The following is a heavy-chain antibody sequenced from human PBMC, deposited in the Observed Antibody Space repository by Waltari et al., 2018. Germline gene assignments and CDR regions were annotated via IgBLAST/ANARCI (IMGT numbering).Heavy chain of an antibody. D-gene: IGHD3-22*01. CDR3: ARFRRITMIVVANYYGMDV. CDR2: ISSSGSTI. J-gene: IGHJ6*02. Sequence: EVQLVESGGGLVQPGGSLRLSCAASGFTFSSYEMNWVRQAPGKGLEWVSYISSSGSTIYYADAVKGRFTISRDNAKNSLYLQMNSLRAEDTAVYYCARFRRITMIVVANYYGMDVWGQGTTVTVSS. V-gene: IGHV3-48*03. CDR1: GFTFSSYE.